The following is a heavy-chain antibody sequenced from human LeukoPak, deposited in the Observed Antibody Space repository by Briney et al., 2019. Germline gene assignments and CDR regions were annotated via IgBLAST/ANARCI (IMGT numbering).Heavy chain of an antibody. CDR1: GFTFSSYS. CDR2: ISSSSSYI. J-gene: IGHJ4*02. V-gene: IGHV3-21*04. Sequence: GGSLRLSCAASGFTFSSYSMNWVRQAPGKGLEWVSSISSSSSYIYYADSVKGRFTISRDNSKNTLYLQMNSLRAEDTAVYYCAKDSMIVVVYYFDYWGQGTLVTVSS. CDR3: AKDSMIVVVYYFDY. D-gene: IGHD3-22*01.